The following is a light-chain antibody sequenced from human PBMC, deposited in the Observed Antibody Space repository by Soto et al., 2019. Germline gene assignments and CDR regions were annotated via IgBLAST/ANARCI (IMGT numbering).Light chain of an antibody. CDR1: QSISSSH. Sequence: EIVLTQSPGTMSLSPGERATLSCRASQSISSSHLAWYQQKPDQTPRLLIYGASNRATGIPDRFSGSGSGTDFTLTTSRLEPEDFAVYYCQHYGNEGTFGPGTQVDLK. CDR2: GAS. J-gene: IGKJ3*01. CDR3: QHYGNEGT. V-gene: IGKV3-20*01.